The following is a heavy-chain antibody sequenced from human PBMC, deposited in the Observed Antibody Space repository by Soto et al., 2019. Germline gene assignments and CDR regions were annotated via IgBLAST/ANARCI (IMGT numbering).Heavy chain of an antibody. CDR3: AHRVLRTVFGLVTTTAIYFDF. CDR2: IYWDDDK. D-gene: IGHD3-3*01. CDR1: GFSLTTSGVG. Sequence: QITLNESGPTQVKPRQTLTLTCTFSGFSLTTSGVGVGWIRQSPGKSPEWLALIYWDDDKRYSPSLKSRLTITKDTSKSQVVLTMADLDPADIATYYCAHRVLRTVFGLVTTTAIYFDFWGQGTPVAVSS. V-gene: IGHV2-5*02. J-gene: IGHJ4*02.